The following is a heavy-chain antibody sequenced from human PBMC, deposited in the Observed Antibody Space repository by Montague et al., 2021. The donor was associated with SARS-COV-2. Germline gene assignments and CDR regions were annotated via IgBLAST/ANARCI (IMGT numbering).Heavy chain of an antibody. CDR1: GGSFSGYY. D-gene: IGHD3-10*01. CDR2: VNHNRST. CDR3: AKGARQGYGFRLGSFDS. V-gene: IGHV4-34*01. Sequence: SETLSLTCAVYGGSFSGYYWNWIRRPPGGERVGSGGVNHNRSTNYNPSLNRRVTMLVDTSKNQYYLQLSSVTAADTAVCYCAKGARQGYGFRLGSFDSWGQGTLVTVSS. J-gene: IGHJ4*02.